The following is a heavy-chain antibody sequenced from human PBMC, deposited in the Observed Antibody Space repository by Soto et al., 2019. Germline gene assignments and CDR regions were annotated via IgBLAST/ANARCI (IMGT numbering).Heavy chain of an antibody. Sequence: ASLKVSCKASGYTFTGYFMHWVQQAPGQGLEWMGWINPNSGATKYAQKFQGRVTLSRDTSISTAYMELSGLRSDDTAVYYCARGGGTILAPLPWGQGXLVTVYS. CDR2: INPNSGAT. J-gene: IGHJ5*02. V-gene: IGHV1-2*02. D-gene: IGHD3-3*01. CDR3: ARGGGTILAPLP. CDR1: GYTFTGYF.